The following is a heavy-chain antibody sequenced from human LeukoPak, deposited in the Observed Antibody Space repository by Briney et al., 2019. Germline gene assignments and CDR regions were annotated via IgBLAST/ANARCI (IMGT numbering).Heavy chain of an antibody. CDR3: AKESTGSSPDY. V-gene: IGHV3-23*01. D-gene: IGHD1-26*01. CDR1: GXTFSNYA. CDR2: ITGSGGTT. Sequence: PGGSLRLSCAASGXTFSNYAMSWVRQAPGKGLEWVLAITGSGGTTYYVDSVKGRFTISRDNSENTLFLQMNSLRAEDTALYYCAKESTGSSPDYWGQGTLVTVSS. J-gene: IGHJ4*02.